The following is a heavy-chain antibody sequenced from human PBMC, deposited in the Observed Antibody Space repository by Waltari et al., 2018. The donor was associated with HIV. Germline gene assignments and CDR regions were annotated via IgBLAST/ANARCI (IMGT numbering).Heavy chain of an antibody. Sequence: QVQLVQSGPELKKPGASVKISCKASGYTFTNNAVNWVRQAPGQGLEWMGWITTKTGNPTYAQGFTGRFVFSLDTSVSTAYLQISSLKAEDTAFYYCARYTTGWYDSWGQGTLVTVSS. CDR2: ITTKTGNP. V-gene: IGHV7-4-1*02. D-gene: IGHD6-19*01. J-gene: IGHJ5*01. CDR3: ARYTTGWYDS. CDR1: GYTFTNNA.